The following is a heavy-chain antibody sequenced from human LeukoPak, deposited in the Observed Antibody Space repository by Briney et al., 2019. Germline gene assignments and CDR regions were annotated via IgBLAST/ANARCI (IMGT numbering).Heavy chain of an antibody. J-gene: IGHJ4*02. V-gene: IGHV4-59*01. CDR3: ARGLSAYSYDYGY. Sequence: SETLSLTCTVSGGSISSYYWSWIRQPPGKGLEWIGYIYYGGSTNYNPSLKSRVTISVDTSKNQFSLKLSSVTAADTAVYFCARGLSAYSYDYGYWGQGTLVTVSS. D-gene: IGHD5-12*01. CDR1: GGSISSYY. CDR2: IYYGGST.